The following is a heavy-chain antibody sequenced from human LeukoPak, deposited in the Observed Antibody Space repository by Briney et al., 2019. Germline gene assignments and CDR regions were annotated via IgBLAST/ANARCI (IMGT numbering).Heavy chain of an antibody. CDR3: ARAVRGVLYYYYYYMDV. Sequence: PSETLSLTCTVSGGSISSYYWSWIRQPAGKGLEWIGRIYTSGSSNYNPSLKSRVTMSVDTSKNQFSLKLSSVTAADTAVYYCARAVRGVLYYYYYYMDVWGKGTTVTVSS. CDR2: IYTSGSS. CDR1: GGSISSYY. D-gene: IGHD3-10*02. J-gene: IGHJ6*03. V-gene: IGHV4-4*07.